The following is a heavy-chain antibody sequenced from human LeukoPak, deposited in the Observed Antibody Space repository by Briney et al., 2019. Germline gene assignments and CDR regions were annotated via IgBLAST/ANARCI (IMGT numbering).Heavy chain of an antibody. J-gene: IGHJ5*02. CDR1: GDSVSSNSAA. CDR2: TYYRSKWYN. V-gene: IGHV6-1*01. Sequence: SQTLSLTCAISGDSVSSNSAAWNWIRQSPSRGLEWLGRTYYRSKWYNDYAVSVKSRITINPDTSKNQFSLQLNSVTPEDTAVYYCARVPLAARPNGGRWFDPWGQGTLVTVSS. CDR3: ARVPLAARPNGGRWFDP. D-gene: IGHD6-6*01.